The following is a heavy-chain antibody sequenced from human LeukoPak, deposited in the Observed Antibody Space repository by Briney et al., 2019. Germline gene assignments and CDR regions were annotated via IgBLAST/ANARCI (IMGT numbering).Heavy chain of an antibody. J-gene: IGHJ4*02. V-gene: IGHV3-74*01. D-gene: IGHD4/OR15-4a*01. CDR3: ARSNYPYYFDY. CDR1: GFTFSSYW. CDR2: INDGSTT. Sequence: GGSLRLSCAASGFTFSSYWMHWVRQAPGKGLVWVPRINDGSTTRYADSVKGRFTISRDNAKNTLYLQMNSLRAEDTAMYYCARSNYPYYFDYWGQGTLVTVSS.